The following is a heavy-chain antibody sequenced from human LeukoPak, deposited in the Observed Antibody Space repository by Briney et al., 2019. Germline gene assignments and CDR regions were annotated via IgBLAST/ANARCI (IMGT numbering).Heavy chain of an antibody. Sequence: SVKVSSTPSGYTFSKYGISWLRQAPGQGLEWLGWISAYNGNTNYAQKLQGRVTMTTDTSTSTAYMELRSLRSDDTAVYYCARGGAAAGTPFDYWGQGTLVTVSS. V-gene: IGHV1-18*01. CDR3: ARGGAAAGTPFDY. CDR2: ISAYNGNT. J-gene: IGHJ4*02. D-gene: IGHD6-13*01. CDR1: GYTFSKYG.